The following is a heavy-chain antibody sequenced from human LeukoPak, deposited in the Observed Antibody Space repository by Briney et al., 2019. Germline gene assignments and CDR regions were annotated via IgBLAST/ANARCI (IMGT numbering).Heavy chain of an antibody. V-gene: IGHV4-61*02. J-gene: IGHJ5*02. D-gene: IGHD3-9*01. CDR1: GGSISSGSYY. Sequence: SETLSLTCTVSGGSISSGSYYRSWIRQPAGKGLEWIGRIYTSGSTNYNPSLKSRVTISVDTSKNQFSLKLSSVTAADTAVYYCARAELLRYFDWLPRRSHKDWFDPWGQGTLVTVSS. CDR3: ARAELLRYFDWLPRRSHKDWFDP. CDR2: IYTSGST.